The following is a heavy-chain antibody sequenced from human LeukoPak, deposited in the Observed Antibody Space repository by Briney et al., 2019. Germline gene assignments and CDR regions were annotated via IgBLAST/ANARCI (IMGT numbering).Heavy chain of an antibody. J-gene: IGHJ6*02. D-gene: IGHD3-22*01. CDR1: GGSISSGGYY. V-gene: IGHV4-30-2*01. Sequence: SETLSLTCTVSGGSISSGGYYWSWIRQPPGKCLEWIGYFYHSGSTYYNPSLKSRVTISVDTSKNQFSLKLSSVTAADTAVYYCAKSRSPYYYDSSGSIGKVHYYYYYGMDVWGQGTTVTVSS. CDR3: AKSRSPYYYDSSGSIGKVHYYYYYGMDV. CDR2: FYHSGST.